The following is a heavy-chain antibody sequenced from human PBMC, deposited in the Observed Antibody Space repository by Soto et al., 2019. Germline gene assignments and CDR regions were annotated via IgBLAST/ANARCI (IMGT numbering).Heavy chain of an antibody. V-gene: IGHV3-23*01. CDR1: GFTFSSYA. Sequence: EVQLLDSGGGLVQPGGSLRLSCAASGFTFSSYAMSWVRQAPGKGLEWVSSISGSGGGTYYADSVKGRFTISRDYSKNALSLQLNSLRAEDTAVYYCAKSLGAGSYFIPSDAFDFWGQGPKVAVSS. CDR3: AKSLGAGSYFIPSDAFDF. J-gene: IGHJ3*01. CDR2: ISGSGGGT. D-gene: IGHD3-10*01.